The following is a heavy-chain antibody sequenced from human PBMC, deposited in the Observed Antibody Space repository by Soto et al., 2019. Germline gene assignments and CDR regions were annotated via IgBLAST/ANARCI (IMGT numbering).Heavy chain of an antibody. CDR2: IYYSGST. CDR1: GGSISSYY. Sequence: SETLSLTCTVSGGSISSYYWSWIRQPPGKGLEWIGYIYYSGSTNYNPSLKSRVTISVDTSKNQFSLKLSSVTAADTAVYFCARDNGREQYYDSSGYWYYFDYWGQGTLVTVSS. D-gene: IGHD3-22*01. V-gene: IGHV4-59*01. CDR3: ARDNGREQYYDSSGYWYYFDY. J-gene: IGHJ4*02.